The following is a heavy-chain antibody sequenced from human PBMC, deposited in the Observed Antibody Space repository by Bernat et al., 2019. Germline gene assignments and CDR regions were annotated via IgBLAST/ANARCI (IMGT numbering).Heavy chain of an antibody. J-gene: IGHJ1*01. Sequence: QVQLQQWGAGLLKPSETLSLICAVNGGSFSGYYWTWIRQPPGKGLEWSGEISHSGSTSYNSSHKSRVTISVDTSNNQFSLKLTAVTAADTALYYCARGLPGPRLQHWGQGSLLTVSS. CDR1: GGSFSGYY. CDR2: ISHSGST. V-gene: IGHV4-34*01. CDR3: ARGLPGPRLQH.